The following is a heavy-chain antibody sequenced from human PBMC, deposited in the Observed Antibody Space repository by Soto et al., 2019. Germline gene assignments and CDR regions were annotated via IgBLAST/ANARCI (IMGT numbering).Heavy chain of an antibody. CDR3: ARDRSLLWFGESDAFDI. CDR1: GGSISSDSYY. Sequence: PSVTLSLTCTVSGGSISSDSYYWGWIRQSPEKGLEWIASISYSGSTYYNPTLKSRLIISVDTSKSQFSLKLSSVTAADTAVYYCARDRSLLWFGESDAFDIWGQRTMVTVSS. D-gene: IGHD3-10*01. J-gene: IGHJ3*02. V-gene: IGHV4-39*02. CDR2: ISYSGST.